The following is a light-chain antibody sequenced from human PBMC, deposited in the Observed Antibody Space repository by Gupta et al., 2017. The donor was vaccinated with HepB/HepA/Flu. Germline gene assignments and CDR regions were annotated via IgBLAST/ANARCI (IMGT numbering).Light chain of an antibody. V-gene: IGKV3-15*01. Sequence: EIVMTQSPVTLSVSPGERATLSCRASESINNNLVWYQQKPGQAPRVLIYAASTRATGIPARFSGSGSGTEFTLTISSRQSDDFGIYYCQQYHNWPLYTFGQGTKVEI. CDR1: ESINNN. J-gene: IGKJ2*01. CDR3: QQYHNWPLYT. CDR2: AAS.